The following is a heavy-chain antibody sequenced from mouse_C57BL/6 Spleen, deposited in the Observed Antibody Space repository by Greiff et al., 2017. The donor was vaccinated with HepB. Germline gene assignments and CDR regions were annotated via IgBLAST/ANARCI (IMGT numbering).Heavy chain of an antibody. CDR2: IWWDDDK. CDR3: ARGTYGSSYEGYWYFDV. J-gene: IGHJ1*03. D-gene: IGHD1-1*01. CDR1: GFSLSTFGMG. V-gene: IGHV8-8*01. Sequence: QVTLKESGPGILQPSQTLSLTCSFSGFSLSTFGMGVGWIRQPSGKGLEWLAHIWWDDDKYYNPALKSRLTISKDTSKNQVFLKIANVDTADTATYYCARGTYGSSYEGYWYFDVWGTGTTVTVSS.